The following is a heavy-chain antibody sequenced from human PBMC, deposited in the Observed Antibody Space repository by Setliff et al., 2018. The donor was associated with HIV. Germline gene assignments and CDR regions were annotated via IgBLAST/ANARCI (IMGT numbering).Heavy chain of an antibody. CDR2: MNPNSGNT. D-gene: IGHD3-22*01. Sequence: ASVTVSCKASGYTFSSYGISWVRQAPGQGLEWMGWMNPNSGNTGYAQKFQGRVTLTGNSYISTAYMELSSLRSEDTAVYYCATAGEYYDDSGYFFDYWGQGALVTVSS. V-gene: IGHV1-8*01. CDR3: ATAGEYYDDSGYFFDY. J-gene: IGHJ4*02. CDR1: GYTFSSYG.